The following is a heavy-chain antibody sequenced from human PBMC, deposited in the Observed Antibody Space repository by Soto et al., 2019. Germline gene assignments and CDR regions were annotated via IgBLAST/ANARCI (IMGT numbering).Heavy chain of an antibody. Sequence: EVQLVESGGGLVKPGGSLRLSCAASGFTFSSYSMNWVRQAPGKGLEWVSSISSSSSYIYYADSVNGRFTISRDNAKNSLYLQMNSLRAEDTAVYYCARDAYSGYGYFDYWGQGTLVTVSS. V-gene: IGHV3-21*01. J-gene: IGHJ4*02. CDR3: ARDAYSGYGYFDY. CDR2: ISSSSSYI. D-gene: IGHD5-12*01. CDR1: GFTFSSYS.